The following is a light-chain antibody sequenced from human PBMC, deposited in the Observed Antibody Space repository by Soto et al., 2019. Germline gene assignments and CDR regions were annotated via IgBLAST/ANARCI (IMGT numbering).Light chain of an antibody. J-gene: IGLJ2*01. CDR2: EVN. CDR1: SSDVGGYNY. Sequence: QSALTQPPSASGSPGQSVTISCTGASSDVGGYNYVSWYQHHPGKAPNLMIYEVNKRPSGVPDRFSGFKSGSTASLTVSGLQAKDEADYYCSSYAGSNNLVFGGGTQLTVL. CDR3: SSYAGSNNLV. V-gene: IGLV2-8*01.